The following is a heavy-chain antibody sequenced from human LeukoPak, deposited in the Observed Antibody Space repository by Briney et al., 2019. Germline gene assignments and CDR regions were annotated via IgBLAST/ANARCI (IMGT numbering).Heavy chain of an antibody. CDR2: IYTSGST. CDR3: ARDPLVGANWYFDL. CDR1: GGSISSYY. D-gene: IGHD1-26*01. V-gene: IGHV4-4*07. Sequence: SETLSLTCTVAGGSISSYYWSWIRQPAGKGLEGIWRIYTSGSTNYNPSLRSRVTMSVDTSKDQFSLKLSSVTAAATAVYYCARDPLVGANWYFDLWGRGTLVTVSS. J-gene: IGHJ2*01.